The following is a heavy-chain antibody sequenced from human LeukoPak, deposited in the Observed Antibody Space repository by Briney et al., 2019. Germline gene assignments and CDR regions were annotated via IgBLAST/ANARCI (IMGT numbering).Heavy chain of an antibody. CDR1: GVTSSSYG. Sequence: GGSLRLSCTASGVTSSSYGMSWVRQAPGKGLEWVSAISGSGGSTYYADSVRGRFTISRDNSKNTLYLQMNSLRAEDTAVYYCAKDPTHYDFWSGNSDWGQGTLVTVSS. V-gene: IGHV3-23*01. J-gene: IGHJ4*02. CDR3: AKDPTHYDFWSGNSD. CDR2: ISGSGGST. D-gene: IGHD3-3*01.